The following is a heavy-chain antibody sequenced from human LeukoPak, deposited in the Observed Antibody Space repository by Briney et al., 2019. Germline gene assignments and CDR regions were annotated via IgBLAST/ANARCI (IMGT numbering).Heavy chain of an antibody. V-gene: IGHV3-53*01. CDR1: GFTFSSNY. CDR2: IYALGSI. D-gene: IGHD3-16*01. CDR3: ARGGDNGGSARHYYFDS. J-gene: IGHJ4*02. Sequence: GGSLRLSCAASGFTFSSNYLSWVRQAPGKGLEWVSVIYALGSIYYADSVKGRFIISRDNSKNTVYLQMNSLRAEDTAVYFCARGGDNGGSARHYYFDSWGQGTLVTVSS.